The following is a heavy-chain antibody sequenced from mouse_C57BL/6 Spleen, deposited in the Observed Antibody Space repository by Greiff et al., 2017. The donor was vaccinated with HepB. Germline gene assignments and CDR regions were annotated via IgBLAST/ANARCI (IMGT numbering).Heavy chain of an antibody. CDR3: AILFHSNWYFDV. CDR1: GYTFTSYW. D-gene: IGHD2-5*01. J-gene: IGHJ1*03. V-gene: IGHV1-55*01. CDR2: IYPGSGST. Sequence: QVQLKQPGAELVKPGASVKMSCKASGYTFTSYWITWVKQRPGQGLEWIGDIYPGSGSTNYNEKFKSKATLTVDTSSSTAYMQLSSLTSEDSAVYYCAILFHSNWYFDVWGTGTTVTVSS.